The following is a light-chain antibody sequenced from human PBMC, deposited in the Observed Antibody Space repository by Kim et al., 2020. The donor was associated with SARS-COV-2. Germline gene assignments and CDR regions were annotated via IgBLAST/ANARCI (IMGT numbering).Light chain of an antibody. V-gene: IGKV3-20*01. CDR3: QQYGTLPYT. CDR2: GAS. J-gene: IGKJ2*01. Sequence: LTPEQTPPLSGRASRIVNSRYLAWYQVKPGQAPRLRICGASSWATGAPYRFSGSVSGTDFTLTISSLEPEDFAVYFCQQYGTLPYTFGQGTELDI. CDR1: RIVNSRY.